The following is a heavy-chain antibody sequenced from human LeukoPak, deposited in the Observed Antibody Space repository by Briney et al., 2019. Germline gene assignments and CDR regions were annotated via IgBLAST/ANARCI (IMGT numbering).Heavy chain of an antibody. CDR3: ARERGPFGDNIFCPFFI. J-gene: IGHJ3*02. V-gene: IGHV3-23*01. Sequence: GGSLRLSCAASGFTFSSYAMSWVRQAPGKGLEWVSAISGSGGSTYYADSVKGRFTISRDNSHNTLYLQMNSLRVEDTAVYYCARERGPFGDNIFCPFFIWGRGKMGTVSS. CDR2: ISGSGGST. CDR1: GFTFSSYA. D-gene: IGHD3-10*01.